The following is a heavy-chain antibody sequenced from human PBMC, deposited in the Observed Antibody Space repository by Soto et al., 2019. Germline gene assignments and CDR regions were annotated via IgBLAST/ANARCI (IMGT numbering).Heavy chain of an antibody. J-gene: IGHJ6*02. V-gene: IGHV3-33*01. CDR1: GFTFSSYG. D-gene: IGHD3-3*01. CDR3: ARDNTYDDFWSGSRGMDV. CDR2: IWYDGSNK. Sequence: QVQLMESGGGVVQPGRSLRLSCAASGFTFSSYGMHWVRQAPGKGLEWVAVIWYDGSNKYYADSVKGRFTISRDNSKNTLYLQMNSLRAEDTAVYYWARDNTYDDFWSGSRGMDVWGQGTTVTVSS.